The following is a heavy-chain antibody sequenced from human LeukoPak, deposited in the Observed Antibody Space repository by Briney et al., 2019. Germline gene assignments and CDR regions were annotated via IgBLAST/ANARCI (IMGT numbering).Heavy chain of an antibody. D-gene: IGHD1-26*01. CDR3: AQDSGSRLGY. Sequence: GGSLRLSCAASGFTFDDYAMHWVRQAPGEGLEWVSGINWNSGSIDYADSVKGRFTISRDNAKNSLYLEMNSLRTEDTALYYCAQDSGSRLGYWGQGTLVTVSS. V-gene: IGHV3-9*01. CDR2: INWNSGSI. J-gene: IGHJ4*02. CDR1: GFTFDDYA.